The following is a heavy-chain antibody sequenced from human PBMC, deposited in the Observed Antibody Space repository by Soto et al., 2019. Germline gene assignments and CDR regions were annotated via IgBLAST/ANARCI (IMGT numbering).Heavy chain of an antibody. CDR2: INAGNGNT. CDR1: GYTFTSYA. Sequence: ASVKVSCXASGYTFTSYAMHWVRQAPGQRLEWMGWINAGNGNTKYSQKFQGRVTITRDTSASTAYMELSSLRSEDTAVYYCARDKSTSFLDYMDVWGKGTTVTVSS. J-gene: IGHJ6*03. CDR3: ARDKSTSFLDYMDV. V-gene: IGHV1-3*01. D-gene: IGHD2-2*01.